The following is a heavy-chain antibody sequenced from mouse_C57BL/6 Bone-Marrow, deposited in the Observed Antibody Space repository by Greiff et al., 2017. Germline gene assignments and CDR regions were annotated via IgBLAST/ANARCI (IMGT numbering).Heavy chain of an antibody. Sequence: VQLVESGPELVKPGASVKLSCKASGYTFTSYDINWAKQRPGQGLEWIGWIYPRDGSTKYNEKFKGKATLTVDTSSSTAYMELHSLTSEDSAVYFCARDYGSSYWYFDVWGTGTTVTVSS. CDR3: ARDYGSSYWYFDV. CDR1: GYTFTSYD. J-gene: IGHJ1*03. D-gene: IGHD1-1*01. CDR2: IYPRDGST. V-gene: IGHV1-85*01.